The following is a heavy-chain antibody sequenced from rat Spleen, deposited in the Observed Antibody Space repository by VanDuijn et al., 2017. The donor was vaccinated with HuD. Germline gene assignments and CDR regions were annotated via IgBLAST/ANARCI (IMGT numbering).Heavy chain of an antibody. V-gene: IGHV5-31*01. CDR1: GFTFNNYW. CDR3: TRVGVSYYGYDYDY. J-gene: IGHJ2*01. D-gene: IGHD1-7*01. CDR2: ITNTGGST. Sequence: EVQLVESGGGLVQPGRSLKLSCVASGFTFNNYWMTWIRQAPGKGLEWVASITNTGGSTYYPDSVKGRFTISRDNAKSTLYLQMNSLRSEDTATYYCTRVGVSYYGYDYDYWGQGVMVTVSS.